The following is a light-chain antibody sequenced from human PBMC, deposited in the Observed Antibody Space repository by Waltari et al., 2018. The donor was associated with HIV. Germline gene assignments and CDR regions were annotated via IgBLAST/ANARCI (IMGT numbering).Light chain of an antibody. J-gene: IGLJ3*02. CDR2: ELS. Sequence: QSALTQPASVSGSPGQSITISCTGTSSDVGVYNYVSWYQQHPGKAPNLMIYELSNRPSGVSIRFSGSKSGNTASLTISGLQAEDEADYYCSSYTSSSTSEVFGGGTKLTVL. CDR3: SSYTSSSTSEV. CDR1: SSDVGVYNY. V-gene: IGLV2-14*01.